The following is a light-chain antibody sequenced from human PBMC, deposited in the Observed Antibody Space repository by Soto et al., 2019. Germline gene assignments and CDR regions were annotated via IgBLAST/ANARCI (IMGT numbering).Light chain of an antibody. CDR3: QQSYSSPPT. J-gene: IGKJ1*01. CDR1: QSISNH. V-gene: IGKV1-39*01. Sequence: IQMTQSTSSLSASVGDRVIITCRASQSISNHLNWYQQKPGKAPKLLIFAASSLQSGVPSRFSGSRSGPDFTLTISSLQPEDFATYYCQQSYSSPPTFGQGSIVDIK. CDR2: AAS.